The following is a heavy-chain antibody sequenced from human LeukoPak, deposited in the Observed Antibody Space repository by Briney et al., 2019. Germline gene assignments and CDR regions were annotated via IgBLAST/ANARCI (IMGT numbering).Heavy chain of an antibody. D-gene: IGHD4-11*01. CDR1: GFTVSSNY. CDR3: ARASNDYSPPFDP. V-gene: IGHV3-53*01. Sequence: TGGSLRLSCAASGFTVSSNYMSWVRQAPGKGLEWVSVIYSGGSTYYADSVKGRFTISRDNSKNTLYLQMNSLRAEDTAVYYCARASNDYSPPFDPWGQGTLVTVSS. J-gene: IGHJ5*02. CDR2: IYSGGST.